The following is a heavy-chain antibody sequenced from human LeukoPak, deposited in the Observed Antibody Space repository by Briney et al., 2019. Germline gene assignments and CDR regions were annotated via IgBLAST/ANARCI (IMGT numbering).Heavy chain of an antibody. CDR3: ATSGYSYGPQAFDY. CDR2: ISYDGSNK. Sequence: GGSLRLSCAASGFTFSSYAMHWVRQAPGKGLEWVAVISYDGSNKYYADSVKGRFTISRDNSKNTLYLQMSSLRAEDTAVYYCATSGYSYGPQAFDYWGQGTLVTVSS. V-gene: IGHV3-30-3*01. CDR1: GFTFSSYA. D-gene: IGHD5-18*01. J-gene: IGHJ4*02.